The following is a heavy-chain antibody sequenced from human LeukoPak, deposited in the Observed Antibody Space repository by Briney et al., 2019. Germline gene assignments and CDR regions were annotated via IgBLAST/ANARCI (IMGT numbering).Heavy chain of an antibody. CDR2: IHSSGST. D-gene: IGHD1-26*01. Sequence: SETLSLTCTVSGGSISRYYWSWIRQPAGKGLEWIGRIHSSGSTNYNPSLKSRVTMSVDTSKNQFSLKLSSVTAADTAVYYCARVVGATDTKIGPFDPWGQGTLVTVSS. V-gene: IGHV4-4*07. CDR1: GGSISRYY. CDR3: ARVVGATDTKIGPFDP. J-gene: IGHJ5*02.